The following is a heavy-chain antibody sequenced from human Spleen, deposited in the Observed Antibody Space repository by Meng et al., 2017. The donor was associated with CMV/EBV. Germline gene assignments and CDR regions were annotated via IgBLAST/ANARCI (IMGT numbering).Heavy chain of an antibody. Sequence: ASVKVSCKASGYTFITYYIHWVRQAPGQGLEWMGRINPDGGTTTYSQKFQGGVTLTSDTSTNTVYMELSRLRSEDTAVYYCARGAAANTGGQLVYWGQGTLVTVSS. V-gene: IGHV1-46*01. CDR3: ARGAAANTGGQLVY. CDR1: GYTFITYY. D-gene: IGHD6-13*01. CDR2: INPDGGTT. J-gene: IGHJ4*02.